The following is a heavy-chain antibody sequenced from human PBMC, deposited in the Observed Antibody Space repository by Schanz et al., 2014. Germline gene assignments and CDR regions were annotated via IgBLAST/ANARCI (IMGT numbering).Heavy chain of an antibody. D-gene: IGHD3-16*01. CDR2: INPSGGGT. Sequence: QVQLVQSGAEVKKPGASVKVSCKASGYTFVSYSMHWVRQAPGQGLEWMGIINPSGGGTSYAQKFQGRVTMTRDTYTCTIYMEVDSLRSEDAAGYYWGTEGVDAANGGDYWGQGTLVTVSS. CDR3: GTEGVDAANGGDY. CDR1: GYTFVSYS. J-gene: IGHJ4*02. V-gene: IGHV1-46*03.